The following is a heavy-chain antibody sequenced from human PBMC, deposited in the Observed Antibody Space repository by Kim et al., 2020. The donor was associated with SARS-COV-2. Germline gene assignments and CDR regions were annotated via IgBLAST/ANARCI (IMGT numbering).Heavy chain of an antibody. J-gene: IGHJ2*01. CDR3: AKDVEGQWLVSWYFDL. V-gene: IGHV3-9*01. D-gene: IGHD6-19*01. Sequence: SVKGRFTISRDNAKNSLYLQMNSLRAEDTALYYCAKDVEGQWLVSWYFDLWGRGTLVTVSS.